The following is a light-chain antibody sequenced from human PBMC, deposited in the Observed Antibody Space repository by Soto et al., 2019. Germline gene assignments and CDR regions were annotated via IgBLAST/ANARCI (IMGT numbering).Light chain of an antibody. Sequence: LPQPPSTLLSFPCHIATLSCRSCQSLSTDYLGYHRQKPGQAPKLLIYGASTRATGVPARFSGSGSGTDFTLTISGLQAEDFATYFCQQYDNWPYMYTFGQGTKVDIK. CDR2: GAS. J-gene: IGKJ2*01. CDR3: QQYDNWPYMYT. CDR1: QSLSTDY. V-gene: IGKV3-15*01.